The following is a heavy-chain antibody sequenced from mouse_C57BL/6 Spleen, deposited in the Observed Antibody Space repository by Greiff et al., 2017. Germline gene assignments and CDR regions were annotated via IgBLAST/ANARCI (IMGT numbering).Heavy chain of an antibody. V-gene: IGHV4-1*01. CDR3: ARPFYYDYDEDWYFDV. J-gene: IGHJ1*03. CDR1: GIDFSRYW. Sequence: EVKLLESGGGLVQPGGSLKLSCAASGIDFSRYWMSWVRRAPGKGLEWIGEINPDSSTINYAPSLKDKFIISRDNAKNTLYLQMSKVRSEDTALYYCARPFYYDYDEDWYFDVWGTGTTVTVSS. D-gene: IGHD2-4*01. CDR2: INPDSSTI.